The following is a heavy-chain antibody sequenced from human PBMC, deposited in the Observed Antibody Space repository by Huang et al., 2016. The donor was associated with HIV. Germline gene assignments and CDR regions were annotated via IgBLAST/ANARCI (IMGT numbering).Heavy chain of an antibody. D-gene: IGHD4-4*01. Sequence: QVQLQQWGAGLLKPSGTLSLTCAVYGGSLSGYYWAWIRQSPVKGPAWIGDINHSGITNYRPSLKSRVIISVDKSKNQVALKLTSVTSADTAVYYCARGGATVTTSPGFEYYMDVWGKGTTVTVSS. CDR3: ARGGATVTTSPGFEYYMDV. V-gene: IGHV4-34*01. J-gene: IGHJ6*03. CDR2: INHSGIT. CDR1: GGSLSGYY.